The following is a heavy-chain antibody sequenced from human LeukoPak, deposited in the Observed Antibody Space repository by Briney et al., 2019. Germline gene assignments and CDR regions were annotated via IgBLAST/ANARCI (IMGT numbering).Heavy chain of an antibody. CDR1: GFSFRSYG. V-gene: IGHV3-33*01. CDR3: ARNGTGSGFAY. CDR2: IWYDGSNK. Sequence: PGRSLSLSCAASGFSFRSYGTHWVRQAPGKGLEWVAVIWYDGSNKYYADSVKGRFTISRDNSKDTLYLQMNSLRAEDTAVYYCARNGTGSGFAYWGRGTLVTVSS. D-gene: IGHD1-7*01. J-gene: IGHJ4*02.